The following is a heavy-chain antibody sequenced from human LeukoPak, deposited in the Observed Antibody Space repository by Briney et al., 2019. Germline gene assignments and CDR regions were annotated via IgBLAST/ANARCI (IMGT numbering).Heavy chain of an antibody. D-gene: IGHD6-13*01. CDR3: ARVPQLTYYYYYGMDV. CDR1: GFTFSNYG. CDR2: ISSSGSTI. Sequence: GRSLRLSCAASGFTFSNYGMHWVRQAPGKGLEWVSYISSSGSTIYYADSVKGRFTISRDNAKNSLYLQMNSLRAEDTAVYYCARVPQLTYYYYYGMDVWGQGTTVTVSS. J-gene: IGHJ6*02. V-gene: IGHV3-48*04.